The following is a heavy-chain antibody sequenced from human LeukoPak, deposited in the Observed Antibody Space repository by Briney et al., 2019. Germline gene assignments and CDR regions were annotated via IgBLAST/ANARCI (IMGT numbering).Heavy chain of an antibody. V-gene: IGHV4-4*02. J-gene: IGHJ4*02. CDR1: NGSISSSLW. D-gene: IGHD1-1*01. CDR3: ARDRGDTTSWYRPFDY. Sequence: SETLSLTCTISNGSISSSLWWSWVRQSPGKGPEWIGEVYHSGSTNYNPSFKSRVTMSIDKSKNEFTLNLRSVTAADTAVYYCARDRGDTTSWYRPFDYWGQGTLVTVSS. CDR2: VYHSGST.